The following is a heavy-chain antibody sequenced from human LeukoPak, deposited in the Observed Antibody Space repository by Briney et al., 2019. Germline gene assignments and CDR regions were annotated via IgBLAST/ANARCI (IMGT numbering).Heavy chain of an antibody. V-gene: IGHV1-18*01. CDR2: ISAYNGNT. J-gene: IGHJ3*02. CDR3: ARTYYYDSSGYYDAFDI. Sequence: ASVRLSFKASGYSFSAYTVSWVRQAPGQGLEWMGWISAYNGNTNYAQKLQGRVTMTTDTSKSTAYMELRSLRSDDTAVYYCARTYYYDSSGYYDAFDIWGQGTMVTVSS. CDR1: GYSFSAYT. D-gene: IGHD3-22*01.